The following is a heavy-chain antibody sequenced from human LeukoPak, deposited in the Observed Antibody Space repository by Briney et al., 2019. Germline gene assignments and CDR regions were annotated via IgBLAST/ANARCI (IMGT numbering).Heavy chain of an antibody. J-gene: IGHJ4*02. D-gene: IGHD2-2*01. CDR1: GFTFSSYA. CDR2: ISGSGGST. V-gene: IGHV3-23*01. Sequence: GGSLRLSCAASGFTFSSYAMSWVRQAPGKGLEWVSAISGSGGSTYYADSVKGRFTISRDNSKNTLYLQMNSLRAEDTAVYYCAKDLPLYCSSTSCLKFDYWGQGTLVTVSS. CDR3: AKDLPLYCSSTSCLKFDY.